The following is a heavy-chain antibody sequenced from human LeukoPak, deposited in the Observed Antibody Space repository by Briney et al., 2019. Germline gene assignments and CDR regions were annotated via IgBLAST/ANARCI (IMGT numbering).Heavy chain of an antibody. CDR2: ISGSGDTI. J-gene: IGHJ4*02. CDR1: GFTFTNYK. D-gene: IGHD6-19*01. Sequence: GGSLRLSCAASGFTFTNYKMNWVRQAPGQGLEWVSCISGSGDTIYYADSVKGRFTISRDNANNSLFLQMNSLRAEDTVVYYCAREGSARNFDYWGQGTLVTVS. CDR3: AREGSARNFDY. V-gene: IGHV3-48*03.